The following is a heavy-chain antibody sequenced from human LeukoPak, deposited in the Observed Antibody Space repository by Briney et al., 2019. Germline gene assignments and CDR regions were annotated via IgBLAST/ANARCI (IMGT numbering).Heavy chain of an antibody. CDR3: ARSRGYSYGCIGS. Sequence: SETLSLTCAVYGGSFSGYYWSRIRQPPGKGLEWIGEINHSGSTNYNPSLKSRVTISVDTSKNQLSLKLSSVTAAYTAVYYCARSRGYSYGCIGSWGQGTLVTVSS. J-gene: IGHJ5*02. V-gene: IGHV4-34*01. CDR1: GGSFSGYY. D-gene: IGHD5-18*01. CDR2: INHSGST.